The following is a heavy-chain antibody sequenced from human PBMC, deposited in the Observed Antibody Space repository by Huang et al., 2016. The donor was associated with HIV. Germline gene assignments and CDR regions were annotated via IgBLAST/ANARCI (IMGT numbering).Heavy chain of an antibody. CDR3: ATGDYYDTSGPQRGYFDN. V-gene: IGHV1-69*01. CDR1: GGSVRNFA. Sequence: QVQLVQSGAEVKKPGSSVKVSCKASGGSVRNFAIGRVRPAPGQGLAVMGGISPTLGTANYAQKCQGRVTITADESTSTAYMELSSLRSEDTAVYYCATGDYYDTSGPQRGYFDNWGQGTLVTVSS. J-gene: IGHJ4*02. CDR2: ISPTLGTA. D-gene: IGHD3-22*01.